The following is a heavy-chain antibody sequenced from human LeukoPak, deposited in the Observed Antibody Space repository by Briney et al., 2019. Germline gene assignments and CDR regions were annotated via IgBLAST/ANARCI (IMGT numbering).Heavy chain of an antibody. CDR1: GFTFSTYG. Sequence: GGSLRLSCSASGFTFSTYGMHWVRQAPGKGLEWVAFIRYDGSNKYYADSVKGRFAISRDNSKNTLYLQMNSLRAEDTAVYYCAKDQEVGATTIDYWGQGILVTVSS. V-gene: IGHV3-30*02. J-gene: IGHJ4*02. CDR3: AKDQEVGATTIDY. D-gene: IGHD1-26*01. CDR2: IRYDGSNK.